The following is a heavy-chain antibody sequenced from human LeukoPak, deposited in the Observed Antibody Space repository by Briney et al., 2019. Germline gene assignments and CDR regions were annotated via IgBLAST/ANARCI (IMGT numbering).Heavy chain of an antibody. J-gene: IGHJ4*02. CDR2: MNPNSGNT. CDR1: GYTFTSYA. Sequence: ASVKVSCKASGYTFTSYAMNWVRQATGQGLEWMGWMNPNSGNTGYAQKFQGRVTMTRHTSISTAYMELSSLRSEDTAVYYCARGPRYFDWFPYGDYWGQGTLVTVSS. V-gene: IGHV1-8*02. CDR3: ARGPRYFDWFPYGDY. D-gene: IGHD3-9*01.